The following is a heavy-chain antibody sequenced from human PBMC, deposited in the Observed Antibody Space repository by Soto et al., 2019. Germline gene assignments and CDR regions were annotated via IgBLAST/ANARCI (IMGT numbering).Heavy chain of an antibody. CDR1: GGSISSSSYY. J-gene: IGHJ6*03. D-gene: IGHD3-3*01. CDR2: IYYSGST. CDR3: ARQIETIFGVAPYYYYYYYMDV. Sequence: SETLSLTCTVSGGSISSSSYYWGWIRQPPGKGLEWIGSIYYSGSTYYNPSLKSRVTISVDTSKNQFSLKLSSVTAADTAVYYCARQIETIFGVAPYYYYYYYMDVWGKGTTVTVSS. V-gene: IGHV4-39*01.